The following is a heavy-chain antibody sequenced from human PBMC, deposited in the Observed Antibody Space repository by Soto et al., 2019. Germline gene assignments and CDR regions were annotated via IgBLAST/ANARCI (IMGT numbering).Heavy chain of an antibody. Sequence: SETLSLTCTVSGGSISSYYWSWIRQPPGKGLEWIGYIYYSGSTNYNPSLKSRVTISVDTSKNQFSLKLSSVTAADTAVYYCARGSLGYCSSTSCHTNYYYGMDVWGQGTTVTVSS. J-gene: IGHJ6*02. CDR1: GGSISSYY. CDR3: ARGSLGYCSSTSCHTNYYYGMDV. V-gene: IGHV4-59*01. D-gene: IGHD2-2*02. CDR2: IYYSGST.